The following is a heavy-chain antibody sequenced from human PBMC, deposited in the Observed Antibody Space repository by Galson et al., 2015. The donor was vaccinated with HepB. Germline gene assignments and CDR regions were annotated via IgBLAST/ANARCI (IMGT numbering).Heavy chain of an antibody. CDR2: LNTQPDGGTE. Sequence: SMRLSCAASGFNFTDSCMTWVRQAPGKGLEWVGRLNTQPDGGTEAHDAQVRVRFSTATDDSKKTLYLQMNSLKTDDTAVYYSTTDMLGAYHLPPGIKYYFYGLGFWAKGPRSPSP. V-gene: IGHV3-15*07. D-gene: IGHD3-16*01. CDR3: TTDMLGAYHLPPGIKYYFYGLGF. J-gene: IGHJ6*02. CDR1: GFNFTDSC.